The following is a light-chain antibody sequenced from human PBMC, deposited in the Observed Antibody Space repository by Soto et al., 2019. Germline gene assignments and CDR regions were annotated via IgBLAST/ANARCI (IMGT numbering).Light chain of an antibody. CDR1: QSLLRSDGKTY. V-gene: IGKV2-29*03. CDR3: QQYTDWPIT. J-gene: IGKJ5*01. CDR2: AAS. Sequence: DIVMTQTPLSLAVTPGQPSSISCKSSQSLLRSDGKTYLYWYLQKPGQSPQLLIYAASTRATAVPDRFSGSGSGTDFTLTITSLQSDDFAVYFCQQYTDWPITFGQGTRLEIK.